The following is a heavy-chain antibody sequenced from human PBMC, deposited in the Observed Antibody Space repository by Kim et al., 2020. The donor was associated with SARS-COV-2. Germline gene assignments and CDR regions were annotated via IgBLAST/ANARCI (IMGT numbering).Heavy chain of an antibody. V-gene: IGHV1-18*01. CDR2: INPNNGDK. Sequence: ASVKVSCKASGYTFTTYAITWVRQAPGQGLEWMGWINPNNGDKNSARKLRGKVILTTDTSTSTAYMELRSLRSDATAVYYCARALLCSDIRCYSFYYSGM. D-gene: IGHD2-15*01. J-gene: IGHJ6*01. CDR1: GYTFTTYA. CDR3: ARALLCSDIRCYSFYYSGM.